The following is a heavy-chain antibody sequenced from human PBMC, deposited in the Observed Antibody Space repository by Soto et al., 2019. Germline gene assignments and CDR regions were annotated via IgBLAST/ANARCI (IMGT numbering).Heavy chain of an antibody. Sequence: PSETLSLTSTVSGGSISSGDYYWSWIRQPPVKGLEWIGYIYYSGSTYYNPSLKSRVTISVDTSKNQFSLKLSSVTAADTAVYYCAREGIAARHYYYGMDVWGQGTTVTVSS. J-gene: IGHJ6*02. D-gene: IGHD6-6*01. V-gene: IGHV4-30-4*01. CDR2: IYYSGST. CDR1: GGSISSGDYY. CDR3: AREGIAARHYYYGMDV.